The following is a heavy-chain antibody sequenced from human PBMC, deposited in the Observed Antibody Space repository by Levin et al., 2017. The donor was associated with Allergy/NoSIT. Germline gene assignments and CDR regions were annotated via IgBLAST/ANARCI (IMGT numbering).Heavy chain of an antibody. V-gene: IGHV3-74*01. CDR3: ARGAAKQWAKVEPAPFDY. CDR2: INTDGSST. D-gene: IGHD6-19*01. Sequence: GGSLRLSCAASGFTFSSYWMHWVRQAPGTGLVWVSLINTDGSSTTYADSVKGRFTISRDNAKNTLYLQMNRLRAEDTAVYYCARGAAKQWAKVEPAPFDYWGQGTLVTVSS. J-gene: IGHJ4*02. CDR1: GFTFSSYW.